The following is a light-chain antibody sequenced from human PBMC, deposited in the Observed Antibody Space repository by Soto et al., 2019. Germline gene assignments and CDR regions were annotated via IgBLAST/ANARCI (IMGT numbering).Light chain of an antibody. CDR3: QQSYSSPRT. CDR1: QSITTY. CDR2: GAY. V-gene: IGKV1-39*01. J-gene: IGKJ4*01. Sequence: DIQMTQSPSSLSASVGDRVTITCRASQSITTYLNWYQQKPGTAPRLLIYGAYSLQSGVPSTFSGSGSGTDFALTITSLQPEDFATYYCQQSYSSPRTFGGGTKVEIK.